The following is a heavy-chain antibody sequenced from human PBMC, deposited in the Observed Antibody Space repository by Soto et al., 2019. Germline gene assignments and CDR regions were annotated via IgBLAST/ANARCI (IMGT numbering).Heavy chain of an antibody. Sequence: ESGGGLVKPGGSLRLSCAASGFTFSSYSMNWVRQAPGKGLEWVSSISSSSSYIYYADSVKGRFTISRDNAKNSLYLQMNSLRAEDTAVYYCARDYYGDLTWFDPWGQGTLVTVSS. CDR3: ARDYYGDLTWFDP. CDR2: ISSSSSYI. V-gene: IGHV3-21*01. J-gene: IGHJ5*02. D-gene: IGHD3-10*01. CDR1: GFTFSSYS.